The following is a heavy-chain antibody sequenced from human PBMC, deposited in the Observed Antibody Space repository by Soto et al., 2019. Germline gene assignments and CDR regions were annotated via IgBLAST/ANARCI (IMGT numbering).Heavy chain of an antibody. V-gene: IGHV3-11*01. CDR1: GFTFSDYY. J-gene: IGHJ6*03. CDR3: ARDRGYYYYYYYMDV. D-gene: IGHD3-22*01. Sequence: GGSLRLSCAASGFTFSDYYMSWIRQAPGKGLEWVSYISSSGSTIYYADSVKGRFTISRDNAKNSLYLQMNSLRAEDTAVYYCARDRGYYYYYYYMDVWGKGTTVTVSS. CDR2: ISSSGSTI.